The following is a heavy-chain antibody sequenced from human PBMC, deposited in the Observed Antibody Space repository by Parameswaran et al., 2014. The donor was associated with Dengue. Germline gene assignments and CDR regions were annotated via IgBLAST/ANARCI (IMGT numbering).Heavy chain of an antibody. V-gene: IGHV4-34*01. CDR3: ARGRGDGYRPANFDY. Sequence: RWIRQPPGKGLEWIGEINHSGSTNYNPSLKSRVTISVDTSKNQFSLKLSSVTAADTAVYYCARGRGDGYRPANFDYWGQGTLVTVSS. D-gene: IGHD5-24*01. J-gene: IGHJ4*02. CDR2: INHSGST.